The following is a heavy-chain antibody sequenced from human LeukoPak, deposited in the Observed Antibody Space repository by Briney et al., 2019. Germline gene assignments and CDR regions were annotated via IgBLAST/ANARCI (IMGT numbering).Heavy chain of an antibody. Sequence: ASVKVSCKVSGYTLTELSMHWVRQAPGKGLEWMGGFDPEDGETIYAQKFQGRVTMTEDTSTDTAYMELSSLRSEDTAVYYCATNYGRWFGEGDAFDIWGQGTMVTVSS. CDR3: ATNYGRWFGEGDAFDI. V-gene: IGHV1-24*01. CDR2: FDPEDGET. J-gene: IGHJ3*02. CDR1: GYTLTELS. D-gene: IGHD3-10*01.